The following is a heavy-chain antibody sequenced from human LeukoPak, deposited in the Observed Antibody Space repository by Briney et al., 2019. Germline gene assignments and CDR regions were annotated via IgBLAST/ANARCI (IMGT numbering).Heavy chain of an antibody. CDR2: INPNSGGT. J-gene: IGHJ4*02. Sequence: GSVKVSFKASGFTFNDYYMHRVGQAPGQGLEGMGWINPNSGGTNYAQKFQGRVTMTRVTSISTAYMELSRLRSDDTAVYYCAREGYSSSWRYFDYWGQGTLVTVSS. D-gene: IGHD6-13*01. V-gene: IGHV1-2*02. CDR3: AREGYSSSWRYFDY. CDR1: GFTFNDYY.